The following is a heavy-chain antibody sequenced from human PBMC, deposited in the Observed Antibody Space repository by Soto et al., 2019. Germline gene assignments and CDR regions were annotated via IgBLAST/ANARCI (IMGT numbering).Heavy chain of an antibody. Sequence: GGSLRLTCAASGFTCSSYSMNWVRQAPGKGLEWVSSISSSSSYIYYADSVKGRSTISRDNAKNSLYLQMNSLRAEDTAVYYCATLWELLSSWGQGTTVTVSS. J-gene: IGHJ6*02. CDR1: GFTCSSYS. CDR3: ATLWELLSS. V-gene: IGHV3-21*01. D-gene: IGHD1-26*01. CDR2: ISSSSSYI.